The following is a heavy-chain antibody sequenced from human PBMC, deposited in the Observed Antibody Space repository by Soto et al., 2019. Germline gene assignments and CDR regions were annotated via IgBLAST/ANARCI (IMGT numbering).Heavy chain of an antibody. D-gene: IGHD6-19*01. Sequence: GGSLRLSCAVSGLTFSSCAMNWVRQAPGKGLEWVSAISASGGGTYYADSVKGRFTVSRDNSKNTLYLQMNSLRAEDTAVYYCAKERISVAGPDAFDIWGQGTMVTVSS. CDR2: ISASGGGT. CDR1: GLTFSSCA. CDR3: AKERISVAGPDAFDI. J-gene: IGHJ3*02. V-gene: IGHV3-23*01.